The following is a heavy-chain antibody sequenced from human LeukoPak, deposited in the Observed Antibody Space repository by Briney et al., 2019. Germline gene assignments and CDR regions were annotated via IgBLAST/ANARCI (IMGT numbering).Heavy chain of an antibody. CDR1: GFTVSSNF. CDR2: IYSGGST. CDR3: ARGGDSLHY. V-gene: IGHV3-66*01. J-gene: IGHJ4*02. Sequence: QPGGSLRLSCAASGFTVSSNFMTWVRQAPGKGLEWVSVIYSGGSTYYADSVKDRFTISRDNSKNMPYLQMNSLRAEDTAVYYCARGGDSLHYWGQGTLVTVSS. D-gene: IGHD3-10*01.